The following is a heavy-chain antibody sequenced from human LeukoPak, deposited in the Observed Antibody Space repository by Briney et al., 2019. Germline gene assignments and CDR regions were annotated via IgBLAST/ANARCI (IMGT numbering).Heavy chain of an antibody. Sequence: ASVKVSCKTSGYNFTSYAMHWLRQAPGQRLEWMGWVNAGNGNTKYSQEFQDRVTITRDTSASTAYMELSSLRSEDMAVYYCARRAGAYSHPYDYWGQGTLVTVSS. J-gene: IGHJ4*02. V-gene: IGHV1-3*03. D-gene: IGHD4/OR15-4a*01. CDR2: VNAGNGNT. CDR3: ARRAGAYSHPYDY. CDR1: GYNFTSYA.